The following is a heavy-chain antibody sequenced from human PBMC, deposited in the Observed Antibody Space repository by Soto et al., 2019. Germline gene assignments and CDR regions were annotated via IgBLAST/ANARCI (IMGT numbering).Heavy chain of an antibody. D-gene: IGHD2-2*01. Sequence: QVQLVQSGAEVKKPGSSVKVSCKTSGGTFSSYGISWVRQAPGQGLEWLGGVIPMFGSANYAQKFQGRVTITADESTRTAYMELSSLRSEDTAVYFCARASYCISTSCYAFDHWGQGTLVTVSS. CDR1: GGTFSSYG. CDR2: VIPMFGSA. CDR3: ARASYCISTSCYAFDH. V-gene: IGHV1-69*12. J-gene: IGHJ4*02.